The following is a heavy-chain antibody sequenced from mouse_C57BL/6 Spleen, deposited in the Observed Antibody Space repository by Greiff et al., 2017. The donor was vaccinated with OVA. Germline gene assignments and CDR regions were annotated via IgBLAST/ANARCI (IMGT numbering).Heavy chain of an antibody. CDR2: IYPGNSDN. CDR1: GYTFTSYW. CDR3: TRLPITTGRGFDY. D-gene: IGHD1-2*01. V-gene: IGHV1-5*01. J-gene: IGHJ2*01. Sequence: VQLQQSGTVLARPGASVKMSCKTSGYTFTSYWMHWVKQRPGQGLEWIGAIYPGNSDNSYNQKFKGKAKLTAVTSASTAYMELSSLTNEDSAVYYCTRLPITTGRGFDYWGQGTTLTVSS.